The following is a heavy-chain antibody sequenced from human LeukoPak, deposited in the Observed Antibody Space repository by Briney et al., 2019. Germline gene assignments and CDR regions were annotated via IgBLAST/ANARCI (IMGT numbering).Heavy chain of an antibody. CDR3: ARDAGGYGMDV. J-gene: IGHJ6*02. V-gene: IGHV3-66*01. CDR2: IYSGGRT. Sequence: GRSLRLSCAASGCTASTNYMNWVRQAPGKGLEWVSVIYSGGRTSYADSVKGRFTISRDNSKNTLYLQMNSLRAEDTAVYYCARDAGGYGMDVWGQGTTVTVSS. D-gene: IGHD2-8*02. CDR1: GCTASTNY.